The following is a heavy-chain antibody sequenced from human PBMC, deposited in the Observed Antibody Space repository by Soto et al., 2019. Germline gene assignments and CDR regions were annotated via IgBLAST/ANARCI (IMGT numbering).Heavy chain of an antibody. CDR2: INAGNGNT. J-gene: IGHJ5*02. CDR1: GYTFTSYA. D-gene: IGHD3-16*01. CDR3: ARGYGGPIGWFVP. V-gene: IGHV1-3*01. Sequence: QVQLVQSGAEVKKPGASVKVSCKASGYTFTSYAMDWVRQARGQRLEWMGWINAGNGNTKYSQKFQGRVTITRDTSARTADTELYSPRSEGTAVYYCARGYGGPIGWFVPWGQGTLVTVSS.